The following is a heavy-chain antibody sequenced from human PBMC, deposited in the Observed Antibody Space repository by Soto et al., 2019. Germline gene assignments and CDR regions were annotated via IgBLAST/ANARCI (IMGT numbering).Heavy chain of an antibody. D-gene: IGHD2-2*01. CDR3: ARRSIPNSYCSSTSRYDYYYYGMDV. CDR2: IYPGDSDT. CDR1: GYSFTSYW. V-gene: IGHV5-51*01. J-gene: IGHJ6*02. Sequence: GESLKISCKGSGYSFTSYWIGWVRQMPGKGLEWMGIIYPGDSDTRYSPSFQGQVTISADKSISTAYLQWSSLKASDTAMYYCARRSIPNSYCSSTSRYDYYYYGMDVWGQGTTVTVSS.